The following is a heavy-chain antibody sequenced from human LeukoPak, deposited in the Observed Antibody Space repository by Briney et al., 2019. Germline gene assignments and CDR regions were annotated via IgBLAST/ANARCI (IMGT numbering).Heavy chain of an antibody. CDR3: ARSFSGYRDY. D-gene: IGHD3-22*01. CDR2: IDTDGSIT. V-gene: IGHV3-74*01. J-gene: IGHJ4*02. Sequence: GGSLRLSCAASGFTLSSHWVHWVRQAPGKGLVWVSRIDTDGSITNDADSVKGRFTISRDNAKNTVYLQMNSLRVEDTAVYYCARSFSGYRDYWGQGTLVTVSS. CDR1: GFTLSSHW.